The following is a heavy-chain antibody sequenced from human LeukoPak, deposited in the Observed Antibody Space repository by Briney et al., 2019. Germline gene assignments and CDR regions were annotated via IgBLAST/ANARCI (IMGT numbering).Heavy chain of an antibody. V-gene: IGHV4-34*01. D-gene: IGHD3-9*01. CDR2: INHSGST. CDR3: ASAYYDILGGHFDY. Sequence: NPSETLSLTCAVYGGSFSGYYWSWIRQPPGKGLEWIGEINHSGSTNYNPSLKSRVTISVDTSKNQFSLKLSSVTAADTAVYYCASAYYDILGGHFDYWGQGTLVTVSS. CDR1: GGSFSGYY. J-gene: IGHJ4*02.